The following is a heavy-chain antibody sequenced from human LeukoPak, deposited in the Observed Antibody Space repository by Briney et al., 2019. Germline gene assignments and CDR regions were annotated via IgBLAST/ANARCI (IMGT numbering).Heavy chain of an antibody. CDR3: ARRYYDILTGYYNEGVFDY. CDR1: GYTFTSYG. J-gene: IGHJ4*02. D-gene: IGHD3-9*01. CDR2: ISAYNGNT. Sequence: ASVKVSCKASGYTFTSYGISWVRQAPGQGLEWMGWISAYNGNTNYAQKLQGRVTMTTDTSTSTAYMELRSLRSDDTAVCYCARRYYDILTGYYNEGVFDYWGQGTLVTVSS. V-gene: IGHV1-18*01.